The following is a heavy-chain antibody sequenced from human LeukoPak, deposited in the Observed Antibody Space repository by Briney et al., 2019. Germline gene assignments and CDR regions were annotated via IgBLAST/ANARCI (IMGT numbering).Heavy chain of an antibody. V-gene: IGHV3-23*01. Sequence: GGSLRLSCAASGFTFSSYAMSWVRQAPGKGLEWVSGISGGADYTYYADSVKGRFTLSRDNSKNTLYLQMNSLRADDTAVYYCAPTRSSSSWENCGQGTLVTVSS. D-gene: IGHD6-13*01. CDR1: GFTFSSYA. CDR2: ISGGADYT. CDR3: APTRSSSSWEN. J-gene: IGHJ4*02.